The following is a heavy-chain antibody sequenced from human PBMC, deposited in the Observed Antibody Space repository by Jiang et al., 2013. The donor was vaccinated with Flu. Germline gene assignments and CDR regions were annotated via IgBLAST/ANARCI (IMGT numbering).Heavy chain of an antibody. J-gene: IGHJ5*01. D-gene: IGHD3-10*01. Sequence: YWSWIRQSPGRVWSGLEKRIXKREPAYNPSLQSRATISVDTRRNQVXLTLTSLTAADTAVYYCARNDFRQGWFGSWFDSWGQGIPVTVSS. CDR1: Y. V-gene: IGHV4-34*01. CDR3: ARNDFRQGWFGSWFDS. CDR2: RIXKREP.